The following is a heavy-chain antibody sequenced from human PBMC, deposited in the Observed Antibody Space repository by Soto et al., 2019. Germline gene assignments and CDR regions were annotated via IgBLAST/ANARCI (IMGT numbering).Heavy chain of an antibody. Sequence: SETLSLTXTVSGGSISSSSYYWGWIRQPPGKGLEWIGSIYYSGSTYYNPSLKSRVTISVDTSKNQFSLKLSSVTAADTAVYYCATNYPYYYYYGMDVWGQGTTVTVS. CDR3: ATNYPYYYYYGMDV. D-gene: IGHD4-4*01. V-gene: IGHV4-39*01. CDR2: IYYSGST. CDR1: GGSISSSSYY. J-gene: IGHJ6*02.